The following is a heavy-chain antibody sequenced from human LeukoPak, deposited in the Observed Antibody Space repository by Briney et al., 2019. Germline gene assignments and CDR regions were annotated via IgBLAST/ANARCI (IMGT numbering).Heavy chain of an antibody. CDR1: GFTFGTYW. CDR3: AREFYGDYYY. V-gene: IGHV3-7*01. J-gene: IGHJ4*02. CDR2: IKQDGREQ. D-gene: IGHD4-17*01. Sequence: GGSLRLSCAASGFTFGTYWMSWVRQAPGKGLEWVANIKQDGREQYYVDSVKGRFTISRDNAKNSLYLQMNSLRAEDTAVYYCAREFYGDYYYWGQGTLVTVSS.